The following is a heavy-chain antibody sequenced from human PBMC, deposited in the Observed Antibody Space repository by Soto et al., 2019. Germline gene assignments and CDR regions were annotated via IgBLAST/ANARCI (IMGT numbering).Heavy chain of an antibody. D-gene: IGHD3-3*01. J-gene: IGHJ6*02. V-gene: IGHV4-30-4*01. CDR1: GGSISSGDYY. CDR2: IYYSGST. CDR3: ARDSGDGYYDFWSGYNYYGMDV. Sequence: SETLSLTCTVSGGSISSGDYYWSWIRQPPGKGLEWIGYIYYSGSTYYNPSLKSRVTISVDTSKNQFSLKLSSVTAADTAVYYCARDSGDGYYDFWSGYNYYGMDVWGQGTTVTVSS.